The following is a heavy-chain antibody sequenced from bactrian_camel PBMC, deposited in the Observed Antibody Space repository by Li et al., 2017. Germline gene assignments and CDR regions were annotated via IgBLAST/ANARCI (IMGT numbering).Heavy chain of an antibody. CDR2: IITGSGST. CDR3: AADTGSNLGSWKDVLDYKY. Sequence: VQLVESGGGLVQPGGSLRLSCVASESSYPHKCMGWFRQVPGKEREGVAAIITGSGSTYVADSVKGRFTISRDNAKNTLYLQMNSLKPEDTAMYYCAADTGSNLGSWKDVLDYKYRGQGTQVTVS. CDR1: ESSYPHKC. J-gene: IGHJ4*01. V-gene: IGHV3S54*01. D-gene: IGHD5*01.